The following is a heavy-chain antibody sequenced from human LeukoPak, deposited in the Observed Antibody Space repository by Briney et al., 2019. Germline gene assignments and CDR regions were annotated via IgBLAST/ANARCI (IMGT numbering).Heavy chain of an antibody. CDR3: ATYRWGVVTTILPFDY. CDR2: FDPEDGET. V-gene: IGHV1-24*01. J-gene: IGHJ4*02. Sequence: ASVKVSCKVSGYTLTELSMHWVRQAPGKGLEWMGGFDPEDGETIYAQKFQGRVTMTEDTSTDTAYMELSSLRSEDTAVYYCATYRWGVVTTILPFDYWGQGTLVTVSS. CDR1: GYTLTELS. D-gene: IGHD3-22*01.